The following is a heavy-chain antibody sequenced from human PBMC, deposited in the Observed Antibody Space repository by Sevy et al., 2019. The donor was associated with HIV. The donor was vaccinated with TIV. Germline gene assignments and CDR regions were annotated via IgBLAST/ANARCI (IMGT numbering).Heavy chain of an antibody. V-gene: IGHV1-69*13. D-gene: IGHD6-13*01. CDR1: GRTFRSNA. CDR2: IIPMFGTA. CDR3: ARSISWYASFDY. J-gene: IGHJ4*02. Sequence: ASVKVSCKSSGRTFRSNAISWVRQAPGQGLEWMGGIIPMFGTANYAQKFQGRVTITAGESASTAYMELSSLRSDDTAIYYCARSISWYASFDYWGQGTLVTVSS.